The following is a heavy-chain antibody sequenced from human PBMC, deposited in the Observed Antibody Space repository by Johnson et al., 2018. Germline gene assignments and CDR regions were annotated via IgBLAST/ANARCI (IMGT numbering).Heavy chain of an antibody. CDR2: ISASTSFI. CDR3: ARDTFTDYAFDI. V-gene: IGHV3-21*01. J-gene: IGHJ3*02. Sequence: VQLVQSGGGPVKPGGSLRLSCAASGFTFSSFSMNWVRQAPGKGLEWVSYISASTSFIYYADSVKGRFTISRDNAMDSLYLQMNSLRAEDTAVYYCARDTFTDYAFDIWGQGTMVTVSS. CDR1: GFTFSSFS. D-gene: IGHD3-16*01.